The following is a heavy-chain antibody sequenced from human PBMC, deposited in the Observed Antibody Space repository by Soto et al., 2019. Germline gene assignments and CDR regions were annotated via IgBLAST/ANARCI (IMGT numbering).Heavy chain of an antibody. CDR2: IKQDGSER. CDR3: ARGIKLVVPAATPEC. D-gene: IGHD2-2*01. Sequence: PGGSLRLSCAASGFTFTTYWMNWIRQAPGKGLEWVANIKQDGSERYYVDSVKGRFTISRDNAKNSLFLQMNSLRAEDTAVYYCARGIKLVVPAATPECWGRGTLVTVSS. J-gene: IGHJ4*02. CDR1: GFTFTTYW. V-gene: IGHV3-7*01.